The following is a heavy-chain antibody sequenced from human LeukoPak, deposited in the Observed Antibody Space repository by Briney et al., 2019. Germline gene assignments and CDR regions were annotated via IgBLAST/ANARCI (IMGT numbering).Heavy chain of an antibody. CDR1: GSSFTSYW. CDR2: IDPSDSYT. V-gene: IGHV5-10-1*01. Sequence: GESLKISCKGSGSSFTSYWISWVRQMPGKGLEWMGRIDPSDSYTNYSPSFQGHVTISADKSISTAYLQWSSLKASDTAMYYCARILWFGELLPSNIDYWGQGTLVTVSS. CDR3: ARILWFGELLPSNIDY. J-gene: IGHJ4*02. D-gene: IGHD3-10*01.